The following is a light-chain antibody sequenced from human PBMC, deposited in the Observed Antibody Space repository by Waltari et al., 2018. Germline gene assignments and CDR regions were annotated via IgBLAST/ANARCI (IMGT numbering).Light chain of an antibody. CDR3: ATWDNSLSAAV. CDR2: YNR. Sequence: QSVLTPPPSVSAAPGQQFSISRPGSASNIGNNFLSCYQQQLPGTAPQLLIYYNRKRPSGIPDRFSGSKSGTSATLAITGLQPGDEADYYCATWDNSLSAAVFGGGTKLTVL. V-gene: IGLV1-51*01. J-gene: IGLJ2*01. CDR1: ASNIGNNF.